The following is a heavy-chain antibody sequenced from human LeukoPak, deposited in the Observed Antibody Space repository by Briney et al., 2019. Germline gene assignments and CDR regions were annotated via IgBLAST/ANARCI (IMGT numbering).Heavy chain of an antibody. V-gene: IGHV3-48*01. Sequence: PGGSLRLSCAASGFTFSSYSMNWVRQAPGKGLEWVSYISSSSSTIYYADSVKGRFTISRDNAKNSLYLQMNSLRAEDTAVYYCARETVNRRYCSSTSCYFYYYYYYMDVWGKGTTVTVSS. CDR2: ISSSSSTI. CDR1: GFTFSSYS. J-gene: IGHJ6*03. CDR3: ARETVNRRYCSSTSCYFYYYYYYMDV. D-gene: IGHD2-2*01.